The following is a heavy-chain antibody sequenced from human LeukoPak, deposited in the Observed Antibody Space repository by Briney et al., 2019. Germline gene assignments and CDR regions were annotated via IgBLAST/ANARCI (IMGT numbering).Heavy chain of an antibody. J-gene: IGHJ4*02. D-gene: IGHD2-15*01. CDR3: ASRRGGIVGDY. Sequence: GGSLRLSCAASGFSFSTYAMSWVRQAPGKGLEWVSGISGSGGTTYYADSVKGRFTISRDNSKNTVYLQMNSLRAEDTAVYYCASRRGGIVGDYWGQGTLVTVSS. V-gene: IGHV3-23*01. CDR2: ISGSGGTT. CDR1: GFSFSTYA.